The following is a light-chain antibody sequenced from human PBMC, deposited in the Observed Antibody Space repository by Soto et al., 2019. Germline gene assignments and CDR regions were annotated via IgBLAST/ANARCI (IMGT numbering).Light chain of an antibody. CDR1: QSISSN. V-gene: IGKV3-20*01. CDR2: GAS. J-gene: IGKJ1*01. CDR3: QRYSSTPT. Sequence: EIVMTQSPAILSVSPGDRATLSCRANQSISSNLAWHQQKPCQAPRLLIYGASSRATSIPDRFTGRGSGTDSTLTISRLEPEYFAVYYCQRYSSTPTFGQGTKVDIK.